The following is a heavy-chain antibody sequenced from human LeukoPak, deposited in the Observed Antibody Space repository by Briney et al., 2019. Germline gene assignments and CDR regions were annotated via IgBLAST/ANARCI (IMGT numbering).Heavy chain of an antibody. CDR2: IYHSGST. D-gene: IGHD3-10*01. V-gene: IGHV4-30-2*01. CDR3: ARVEIGPDMVRGVLDY. J-gene: IGHJ4*02. CDR1: GGSISSGGYY. Sequence: SETLSLTCTVSGGSISSGGYYWSWIRQPPGKGLEWIGYIYHSGSTYYNPSLKSRVTISVDRSKNQFSLKLSSVTAADTAVYYCARVEIGPDMVRGVLDYWGQGTLVTVSS.